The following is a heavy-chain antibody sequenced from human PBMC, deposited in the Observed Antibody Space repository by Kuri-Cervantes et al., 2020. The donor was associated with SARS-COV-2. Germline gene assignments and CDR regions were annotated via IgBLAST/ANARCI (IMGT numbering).Heavy chain of an antibody. CDR3: ARDPDSSGWYAGDAFDI. D-gene: IGHD6-19*01. CDR2: INSDGSST. CDR1: GFTFSSYW. Sequence: GSLKISCAASGFTFSSYWIHWVRQAPGKGLVWVSRINSDGSSTSYADSVKGRFTISRDNAKNTLYLQMNSLRAEDTAVYYCARDPDSSGWYAGDAFDIWGQGTMVTVSS. V-gene: IGHV3-74*01. J-gene: IGHJ3*02.